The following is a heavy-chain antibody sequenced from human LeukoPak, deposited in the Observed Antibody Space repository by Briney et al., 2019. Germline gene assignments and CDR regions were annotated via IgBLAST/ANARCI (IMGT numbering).Heavy chain of an antibody. CDR2: INIDGSST. V-gene: IGHV3-74*01. CDR3: ATYYDSSGYLDAFDI. D-gene: IGHD3-22*01. CDR1: GFTFSSYW. Sequence: GGSLRLSCAASGFTFSSYWMHWVRQAPGKGLVWVSRINIDGSSTSYADSVKGRFTISRDNAKNTLYLQMNSLRAEDTAVYYCATYYDSSGYLDAFDIWGQGTMVTVSS. J-gene: IGHJ3*02.